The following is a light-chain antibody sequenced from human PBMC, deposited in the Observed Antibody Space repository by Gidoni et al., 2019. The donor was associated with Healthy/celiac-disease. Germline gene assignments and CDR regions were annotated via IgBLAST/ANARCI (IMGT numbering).Light chain of an antibody. Sequence: IVFTHSPSTLSLSPGERATLSCRASQSVSSYVAWYQQKPGQAPRLLIYDASNMATGIPARFSGSGSGTDFTLTISSLEPEDFAVYYGQQRSNWRHTFXQXTKLEIK. V-gene: IGKV3-11*01. CDR3: QQRSNWRHT. CDR2: DAS. J-gene: IGKJ2*01. CDR1: QSVSSY.